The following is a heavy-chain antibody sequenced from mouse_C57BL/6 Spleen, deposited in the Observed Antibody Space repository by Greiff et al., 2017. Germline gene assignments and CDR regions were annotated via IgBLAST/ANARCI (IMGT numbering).Heavy chain of an antibody. J-gene: IGHJ3*01. CDR1: GYTFTDYY. CDR2: IYPGSGNT. CDR3: ATDPAFAY. V-gene: IGHV1-76*01. Sequence: QVQLKQSGAELVRPGASVKLSCKASGYTFTDYYINWVKQRPGQGLAWIARIYPGSGNTYYNEKFKGKATLTAEKSSSTAYMQLSRLTSEDSAVYLCATDPAFAYWGQGTLVTVSA.